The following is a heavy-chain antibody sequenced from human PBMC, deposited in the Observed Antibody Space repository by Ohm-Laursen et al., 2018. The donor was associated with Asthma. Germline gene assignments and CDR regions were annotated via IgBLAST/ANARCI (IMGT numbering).Heavy chain of an antibody. CDR3: AKDLSRAARNYYYGMDV. V-gene: IGHV3-33*06. D-gene: IGHD6-6*01. CDR1: GFTFSSYG. J-gene: IGHJ6*02. Sequence: SSLRLSCTAPGFTFSSYGMHWVRQAPGKGLEWVAVIWYDGSNKYYADSVKGRFTISRDNSKNTLYLQMNSLRAEDTALYYCAKDLSRAARNYYYGMDVWGQGTTVTVSS. CDR2: IWYDGSNK.